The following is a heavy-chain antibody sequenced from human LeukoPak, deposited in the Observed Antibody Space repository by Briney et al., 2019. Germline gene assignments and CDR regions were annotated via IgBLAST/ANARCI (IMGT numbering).Heavy chain of an antibody. D-gene: IGHD2-15*01. J-gene: IGHJ4*02. CDR2: IYNSGSA. V-gene: IGHV4-61*08. CDR3: ARDVCSSSSCYDY. CDR1: GGSVSSGGYY. Sequence: KSSETLSLTCTVSGGSVSSGGYYWSWIRQPPGKGLEWIGYIYNSGSANYNPSLKSRVTISVDTSKNQFSLKLSSVTAADTAVHYCARDVCSSSSCYDYWGQGTLVTVSS.